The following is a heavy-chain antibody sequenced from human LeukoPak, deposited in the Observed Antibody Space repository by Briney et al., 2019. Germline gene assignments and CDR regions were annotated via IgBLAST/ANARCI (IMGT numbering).Heavy chain of an antibody. Sequence: GGFLRLSCTASGFTFSSYSLNWVRQAPGKGLEWVSSVVKGRFTISRDNDKNSLYLQMNSLRVEDTAVYYCARVFRPSLTVFIIRGAFDIWGQGTMVTVSS. V-gene: IGHV3-21*01. J-gene: IGHJ3*02. CDR2: V. CDR3: ARVFRPSLTVFIIRGAFDI. CDR1: GFTFSSYS. D-gene: IGHD3-3*01.